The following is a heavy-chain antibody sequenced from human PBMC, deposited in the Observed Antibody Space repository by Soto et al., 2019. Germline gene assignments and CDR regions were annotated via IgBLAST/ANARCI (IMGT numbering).Heavy chain of an antibody. Sequence: GASVKGSRKRSGYTFTDYHMHWVRQAPGQGLEVMGWINANNDGAGSAQQLQGRVTVTRDTSISTVYMELNNLRYDDTAVYYGAGKGVCYCLGPINKWFDYWGQGTRVTVSS. J-gene: IGHJ5*01. CDR1: GYTFTDYH. V-gene: IGHV1-2*02. CDR3: AGKGVCYCLGPINKWFDY. D-gene: IGHD1-26*01. CDR2: INANNDGA.